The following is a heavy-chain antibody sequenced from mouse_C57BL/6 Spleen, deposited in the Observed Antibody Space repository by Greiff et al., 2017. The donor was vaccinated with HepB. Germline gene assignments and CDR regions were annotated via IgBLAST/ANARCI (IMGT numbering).Heavy chain of an antibody. CDR3: ARQVDSYFDY. CDR1: GYTFTSYW. D-gene: IGHD3-3*01. V-gene: IGHV1-50*01. Sequence: QVQLQQPGAELVKPGASVKLSCKASGYTFTSYWMQWVKQRPGQGLEWIGEIDPSDSYTNYNQKFKGKATLTVDTSSSTAYMKLSSLTSEDSAVYYCARQVDSYFDYWGQGTTLTVSS. CDR2: IDPSDSYT. J-gene: IGHJ2*01.